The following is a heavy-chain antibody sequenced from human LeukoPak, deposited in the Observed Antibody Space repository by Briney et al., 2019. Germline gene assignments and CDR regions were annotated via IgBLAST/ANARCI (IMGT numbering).Heavy chain of an antibody. V-gene: IGHV3-30*04. CDR2: ISYDGSNK. CDR3: ARDQTSGWYYYYYYMDV. D-gene: IGHD6-19*01. CDR1: GITFSSYA. J-gene: IGHJ6*03. Sequence: GGSLRLSCAASGITFSSYAMHWVRQAPGKGLEWVAVISYDGSNKYYADSVKGRFTISRDNSKNTLYLQMNSLRAEDTAVYYCARDQTSGWYYYYYYMDVWGKGTTVTVSS.